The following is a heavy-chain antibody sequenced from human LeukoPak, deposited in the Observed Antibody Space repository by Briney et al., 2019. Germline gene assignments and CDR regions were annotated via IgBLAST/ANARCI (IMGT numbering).Heavy chain of an antibody. CDR2: IRYDGSNK. CDR1: GFTFSSYG. D-gene: IGHD3-22*01. V-gene: IGHV3-30*02. J-gene: IGHJ4*02. Sequence: GGSLRLSCAASGFTFSSYGMHWVRQAPGKGLEWVAFIRYDGSNKYYADSVKGRFTISRDNSKNTLYLQMKSLRAEDTAVYYCAKISGYYPFEYWGQGTLVTVSS. CDR3: AKISGYYPFEY.